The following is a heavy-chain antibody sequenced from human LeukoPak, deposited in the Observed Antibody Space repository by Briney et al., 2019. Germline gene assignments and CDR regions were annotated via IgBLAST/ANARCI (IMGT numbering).Heavy chain of an antibody. V-gene: IGHV4-59*01. CDR1: GGSISSYY. Sequence: SETLSLTCTVSGGSISSYYWGWIRQPPGKGLEWIGYIYYSGSTNYNPSLKSRVTISVDTSKNQFSLKLSSVTAADTAVYYCARADGDSGDWFDPWGQGTLVTVSS. D-gene: IGHD4-17*01. CDR2: IYYSGST. J-gene: IGHJ5*02. CDR3: ARADGDSGDWFDP.